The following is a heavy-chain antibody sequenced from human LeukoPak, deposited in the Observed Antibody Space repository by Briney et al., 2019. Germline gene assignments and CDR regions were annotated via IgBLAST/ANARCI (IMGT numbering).Heavy chain of an antibody. CDR2: IYYSGGT. Sequence: SETLSLTCTVSGGSISSYYWSWIRQPPGKGVEWIGYIYYSGGTNYNPSLKSRVTISVDTSKNQFSLKLSSVTAADTAVYYCARVEDFEGAGAFDIWGQGTMVTVSS. D-gene: IGHD6-19*01. J-gene: IGHJ3*02. CDR1: GGSISSYY. V-gene: IGHV4-59*01. CDR3: ARVEDFEGAGAFDI.